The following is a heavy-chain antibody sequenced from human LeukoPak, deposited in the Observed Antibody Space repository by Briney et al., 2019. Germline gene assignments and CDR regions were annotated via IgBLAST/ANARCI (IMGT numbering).Heavy chain of an antibody. D-gene: IGHD1-26*01. CDR1: GYTFTGYY. Sequence: ASVKVSCKASGYTFTGYYMHWVRQAPGQGLEWMGWINPNSGGTSYAQKFQGRVTMTRDTSISTAYMELSRLRSDDTAVYYCARDLTLGWELCYWGQGTLVTVSS. V-gene: IGHV1-2*02. J-gene: IGHJ4*02. CDR2: INPNSGGT. CDR3: ARDLTLGWELCY.